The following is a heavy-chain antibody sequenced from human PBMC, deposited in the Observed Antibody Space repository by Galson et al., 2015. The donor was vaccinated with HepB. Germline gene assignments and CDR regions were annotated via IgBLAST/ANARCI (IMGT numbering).Heavy chain of an antibody. CDR2: VNHGGTT. Sequence: TLSLTCVVSGGSLGGHYWSWIRQSPGKGLQWLGEVNHGGTTKYNPSLQSRITVSIDTPKNLFSLTLKSVTAADTALYYCARSRSGMYRLIYFDSWGQGTLVSFSS. CDR3: ARSRSGMYRLIYFDS. V-gene: IGHV4-34*01. J-gene: IGHJ4*02. D-gene: IGHD1-26*01. CDR1: GGSLGGHY.